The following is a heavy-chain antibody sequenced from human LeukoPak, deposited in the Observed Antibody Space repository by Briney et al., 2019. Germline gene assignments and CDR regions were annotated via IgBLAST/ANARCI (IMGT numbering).Heavy chain of an antibody. Sequence: GGSLRLSCAASGFTVSSNYMTWVRQAPGKGLEWVSVLYSGGDTYYADSVKGRFTISRDNSKNTLYLQLNTLRAEDTAVYYCAKDVRGGCSGANCYYWGQGTLVTVSS. D-gene: IGHD2-15*01. CDR2: LYSGGDT. V-gene: IGHV3-53*01. CDR1: GFTVSSNY. J-gene: IGHJ4*02. CDR3: AKDVRGGCSGANCYY.